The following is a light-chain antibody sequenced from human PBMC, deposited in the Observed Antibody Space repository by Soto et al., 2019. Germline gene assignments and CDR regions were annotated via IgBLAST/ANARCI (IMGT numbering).Light chain of an antibody. CDR3: SSYAGSDDFVV. CDR2: EVS. J-gene: IGLJ2*01. V-gene: IGLV2-8*01. Sequence: QSALTQPPSASGSPGQSVTISCTGSSSDVGGYNYVSWYQLHPGKAPKLMIYEVSKRPSGVPGRFSGSKSGNTASLTVSGLQADDEADYYCSSYAGSDDFVVFGGGTKVTVL. CDR1: SSDVGGYNY.